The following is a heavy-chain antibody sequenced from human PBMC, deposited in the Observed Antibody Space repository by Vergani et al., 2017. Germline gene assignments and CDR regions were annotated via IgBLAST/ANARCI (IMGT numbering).Heavy chain of an antibody. CDR3: AREGVTRCCIVGAPDF. V-gene: IGHV3-74*01. CDR1: GFSFSGYW. Sequence: EVQLVESGGGLIHPGGSLRLSCEGSGFSFSGYWMHWVRQSPEKGLVWVSRIKSDGSITNYADSVKGRFTISRDIAENSIYLEMNSLRVEDTAVYYCAREGVTRCCIVGAPDFWGQGTQVTVSS. CDR2: IKSDGSIT. D-gene: IGHD1-26*01. J-gene: IGHJ4*02.